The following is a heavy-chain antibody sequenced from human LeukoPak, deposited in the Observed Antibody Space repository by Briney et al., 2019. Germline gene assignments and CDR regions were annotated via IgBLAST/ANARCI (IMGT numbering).Heavy chain of an antibody. CDR3: ARGHYADYD. D-gene: IGHD4-17*01. V-gene: IGHV3-7*01. J-gene: IGHJ4*02. Sequence: GGSLRLSCAASGFTFSNYWMSWVRQAPGKGLEWVANIKQDGSEKYYVDSVKGRFTISRDNAKNSLYLQMNSLRAEDTAVYYCARGHYADYDWGQGTLVTASS. CDR1: GFTFSNYW. CDR2: IKQDGSEK.